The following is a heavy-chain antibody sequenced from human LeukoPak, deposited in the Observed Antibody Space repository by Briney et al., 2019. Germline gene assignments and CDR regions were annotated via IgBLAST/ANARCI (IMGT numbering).Heavy chain of an antibody. CDR3: AKPISGGLAVSADWFDP. CDR2: INANGINT. CDR1: GFAFNCYA. D-gene: IGHD6-19*01. J-gene: IGHJ5*02. V-gene: IGHV3-23*01. Sequence: PGGSLTLSCAASGFAFNCYAMSWVRQAPPPGLQWVSTINANGINTYYEDSVRGRFTISRDNSKDTLYLQLNSLRAEDTAIYFCAKPISGGLAVSADWFDPWGQGTLVIVSS.